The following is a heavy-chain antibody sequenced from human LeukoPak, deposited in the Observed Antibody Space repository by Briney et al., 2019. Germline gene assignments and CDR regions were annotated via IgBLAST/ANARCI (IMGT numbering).Heavy chain of an antibody. CDR2: ISSNGGST. Sequence: GGSLRLSSAASGFTLSSYAMHWVRQAPGKGLEYDSAISSNGGSTYYANSVKGRFTISRDNSKNTLYLQMGSLRAEDMAVYYCARKVSGSYSLAGGKLVDYWGQGTLVTVSS. D-gene: IGHD3-10*01. CDR3: ARKVSGSYSLAGGKLVDY. V-gene: IGHV3-64*01. CDR1: GFTLSSYA. J-gene: IGHJ4*02.